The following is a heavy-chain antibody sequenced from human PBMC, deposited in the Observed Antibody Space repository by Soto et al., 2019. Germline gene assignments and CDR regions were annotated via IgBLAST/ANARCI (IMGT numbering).Heavy chain of an antibody. J-gene: IGHJ3*02. Sequence: QVQLVESGGGVVQSGRSLRLSCEASGFTFSTYGMHWVRQAPGKGLEWVALIWYDGTNEHYADSVKGRFTISKDSSKNTLYLEMSGLRVEDTAVYYCARETNGGSFDIWGQGTMVTVSS. V-gene: IGHV3-33*01. D-gene: IGHD2-8*01. CDR1: GFTFSTYG. CDR3: ARETNGGSFDI. CDR2: IWYDGTNE.